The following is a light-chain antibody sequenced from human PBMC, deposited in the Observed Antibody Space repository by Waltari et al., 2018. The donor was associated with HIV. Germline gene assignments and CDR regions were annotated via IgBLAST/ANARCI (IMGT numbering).Light chain of an antibody. CDR3: QQHYTSPYT. J-gene: IGKJ2*01. CDR1: QSLLYSSSNKNS. Sequence: DIVMTQSPDSLAVSLGERVTINCKSSQSLLYSSSNKNSLVWYQQKPGQPPKLLIYWASTRDSGVPERFSGSGSWTDFTLTISSLQAADVAVYYCQQHYTSPYTFGQGTKLEIK. CDR2: WAS. V-gene: IGKV4-1*01.